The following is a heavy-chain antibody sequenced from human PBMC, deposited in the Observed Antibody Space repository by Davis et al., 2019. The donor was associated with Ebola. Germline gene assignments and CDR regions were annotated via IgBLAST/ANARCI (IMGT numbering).Heavy chain of an antibody. D-gene: IGHD3-22*01. V-gene: IGHV3-21*01. Sequence: ESLKIPCAASGFTFSSYSMNWVRQAPGKGLAWVSSISSSSSYIYYADSVKGRFTISRDNAKNSLYLQMNSLRAEDTAVYYCARDPSDDSSGDYLSPHYYGMDVWGQGTTVTVSS. J-gene: IGHJ6*02. CDR2: ISSSSSYI. CDR3: ARDPSDDSSGDYLSPHYYGMDV. CDR1: GFTFSSYS.